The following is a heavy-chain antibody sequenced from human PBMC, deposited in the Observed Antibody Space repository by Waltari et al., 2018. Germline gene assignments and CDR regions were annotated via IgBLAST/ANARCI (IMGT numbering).Heavy chain of an antibody. J-gene: IGHJ4*02. D-gene: IGHD3-3*01. CDR2: LRSKAYGGTT. CDR1: GFTFGDYA. Sequence: EVQLVESGGGLVQPGRSLRLSCTASGFTFGDYAMSWVRQAPGKGRGWVGFLRSKAYGGTTEYAAFVKGRFTISRDESKSIAYLQMNSLKTEDTAVYYCTRGGDFWSGYEFGYWGQGTLVTVSS. CDR3: TRGGDFWSGYEFGY. V-gene: IGHV3-49*04.